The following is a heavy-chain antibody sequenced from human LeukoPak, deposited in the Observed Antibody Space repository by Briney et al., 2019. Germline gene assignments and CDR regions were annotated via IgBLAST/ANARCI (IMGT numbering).Heavy chain of an antibody. D-gene: IGHD6-13*01. CDR3: ARDRESNWYPFLDS. Sequence: RGSLRLSCATSGFTFTNYLMSWVRQTQGNGLECLANIKEDGSGKWYVDSVRGRFTISRDNAKNSLYLQMNSLRAEDTAVYYCARDRESNWYPFLDSWGQGTLVTVSS. J-gene: IGHJ4*02. V-gene: IGHV3-7*04. CDR1: GFTFTNYL. CDR2: IKEDGSGK.